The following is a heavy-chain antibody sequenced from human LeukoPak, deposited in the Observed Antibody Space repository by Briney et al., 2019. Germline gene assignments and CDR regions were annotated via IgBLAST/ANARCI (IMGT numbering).Heavy chain of an antibody. D-gene: IGHD6-19*01. V-gene: IGHV3-74*01. CDR2: INSDGSNT. CDR1: GFTFSSYW. Sequence: GRSLRLSCVVSGFTFSSYWMHWVRQAPGKGLVWVSCINSDGSNTRYADSVKGRFTISRDNAKNTLYLQMNSLRAEDTAVYYCARDRSGWYRNAFDIWGQGTMVTVSS. J-gene: IGHJ3*02. CDR3: ARDRSGWYRNAFDI.